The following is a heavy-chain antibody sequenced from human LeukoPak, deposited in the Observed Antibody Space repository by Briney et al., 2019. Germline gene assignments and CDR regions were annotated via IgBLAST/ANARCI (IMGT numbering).Heavy chain of an antibody. Sequence: SETLSLTCTVSGGSISSSSYYWGWIRQPPGKGLEWIGSIYYSGSTYYNPSLKSRVTISVDTSKNQFSLKLSSVTAADTVVYYCARVPSYGYLNWFDPWGQGTLVTVSS. D-gene: IGHD5-18*01. CDR2: IYYSGST. CDR1: GGSISSSSYY. V-gene: IGHV4-39*07. CDR3: ARVPSYGYLNWFDP. J-gene: IGHJ5*02.